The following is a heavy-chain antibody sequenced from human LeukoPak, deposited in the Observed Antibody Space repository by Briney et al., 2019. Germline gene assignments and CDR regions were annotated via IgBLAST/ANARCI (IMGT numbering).Heavy chain of an antibody. CDR3: ARAQTMFWEFDGFDI. CDR1: GFTFSSFS. CDR2: MTSTSTI. V-gene: IGHV3-69-1*01. Sequence: PGGSLGLSCAASGFTFSSFSMNWVRQAPGKGLEWVATMTSTSTIYYADSVKGRFTISRDNARNSVYLQMNSLRDEDTAIYLCARAQTMFWEFDGFDIWGRGTKVTVSS. D-gene: IGHD3-9*01. J-gene: IGHJ3*02.